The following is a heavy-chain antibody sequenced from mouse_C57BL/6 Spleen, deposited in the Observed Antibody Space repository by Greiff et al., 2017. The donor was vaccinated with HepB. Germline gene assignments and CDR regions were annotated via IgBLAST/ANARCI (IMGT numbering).Heavy chain of an antibody. D-gene: IGHD1-1*01. V-gene: IGHV14-4*01. Sequence: VQLQQSGAELVRPGASVKLSCTASGFNIKDDYMHWVKQRPEQGLEWIGWIDPENGDTEYASKFQGKATITADTSSNTAYLQLSSLTSEDTAVYYCTTPPYGSSYAWFAYWGHGTLVTVSA. J-gene: IGHJ3*01. CDR2: IDPENGDT. CDR3: TTPPYGSSYAWFAY. CDR1: GFNIKDDY.